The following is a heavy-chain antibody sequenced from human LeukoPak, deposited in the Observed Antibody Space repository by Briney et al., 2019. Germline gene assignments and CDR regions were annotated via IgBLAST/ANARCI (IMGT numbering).Heavy chain of an antibody. CDR3: ARASDRGAEYFQH. CDR2: IVPIFGRP. V-gene: IGHV1-69*13. Sequence: SVKVSCKASGGTFSSYAISWVRQAPGQGLEWMGGIVPIFGRPNYAQKSQGRVTITADESTSTAYMEVSRLRSKDTAVDYCARASDRGAEYFQHWGQGTLVTVSS. CDR1: GGTFSSYA. D-gene: IGHD3-10*01. J-gene: IGHJ1*01.